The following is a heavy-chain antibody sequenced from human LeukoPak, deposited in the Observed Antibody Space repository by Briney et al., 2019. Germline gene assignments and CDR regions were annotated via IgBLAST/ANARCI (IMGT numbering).Heavy chain of an antibody. CDR2: IWSDGTNR. CDR1: GFTFSNYG. D-gene: IGHD6-6*01. Sequence: GGSLRLSCAASGFTFSNYGMYWVRQAPGKGLEWVAVIWSDGTNRLHADSVKGRLTISRDNSKNTLYLQMNSLTPEDTAVYYCAKDRFLSSSPHTFDYWGQGTLVTVSS. J-gene: IGHJ4*02. CDR3: AKDRFLSSSPHTFDY. V-gene: IGHV3-30*02.